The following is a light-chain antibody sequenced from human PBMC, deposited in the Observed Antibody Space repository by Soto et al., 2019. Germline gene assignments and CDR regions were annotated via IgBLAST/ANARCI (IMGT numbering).Light chain of an antibody. Sequence: QSVLTQPPSASGTPGQRVTISCSGSSSNIGSNTVNWYQQLPGTAPKLLIYSNNQRRSGVPDRFSDSKSGTSASLAISGLQSEDEADYYCAAWDDSLNVVFGGGTKLTVL. CDR1: SSNIGSNT. J-gene: IGLJ2*01. CDR2: SNN. V-gene: IGLV1-44*01. CDR3: AAWDDSLNVV.